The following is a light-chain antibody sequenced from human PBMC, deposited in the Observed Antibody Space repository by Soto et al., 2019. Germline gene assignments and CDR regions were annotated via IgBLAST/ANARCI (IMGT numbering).Light chain of an antibody. J-gene: IGKJ4*01. CDR1: QSVSSSY. CDR3: QQYGGSPPLT. V-gene: IGKV3-20*01. Sequence: EIVLTQSPGTLSLSPGERATLSCRASQSVSSSYLAWYQQKPGQAPRLLMYGASNRATGIPDRFSGSGSGTDVTLTISNLEPEDFAVYYCQQYGGSPPLTFGGGTKVEIK. CDR2: GAS.